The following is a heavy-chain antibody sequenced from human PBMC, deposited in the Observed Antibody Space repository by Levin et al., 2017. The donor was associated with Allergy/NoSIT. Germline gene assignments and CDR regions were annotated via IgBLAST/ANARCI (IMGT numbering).Heavy chain of an antibody. J-gene: IGHJ4*02. CDR1: GFTFSSYA. V-gene: IGHV3-64D*06. Sequence: GESLKISCSASGFTFSSYAMHWVRQAPGKGLEYVSAISSNGGSTYYADSVKGRFTISRDNSKNTLYLQMSSLRAEDTAVYYCVKEGDYGDYRYFDYWGQGTLVTVSS. CDR2: ISSNGGST. D-gene: IGHD4-17*01. CDR3: VKEGDYGDYRYFDY.